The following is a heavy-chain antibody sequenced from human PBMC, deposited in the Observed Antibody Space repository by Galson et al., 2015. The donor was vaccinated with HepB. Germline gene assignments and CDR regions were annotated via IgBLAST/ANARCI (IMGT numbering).Heavy chain of an antibody. Sequence: SLRLSCAASGFTFSSYGMHWVRQAPGKGLEWVAVISYDGSNKYYADSVKGRFTISRDNSKNTLYLQMNSLRAEDTAVYYCAKDWAALRFPINWFDPWGQGTLVTVSS. D-gene: IGHD3-3*01. CDR2: ISYDGSNK. CDR3: AKDWAALRFPINWFDP. J-gene: IGHJ5*02. V-gene: IGHV3-30*18. CDR1: GFTFSSYG.